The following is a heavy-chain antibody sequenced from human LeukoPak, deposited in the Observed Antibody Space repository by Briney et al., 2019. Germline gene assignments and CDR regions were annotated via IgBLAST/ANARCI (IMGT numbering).Heavy chain of an antibody. D-gene: IGHD3-16*01. V-gene: IGHV3-23*01. J-gene: IGHJ4*02. CDR3: AKDRGALYYYFDY. CDR2: ISGSGGST. Sequence: PGGSLRLSCAASGFTFSSYAMSWVRQAPGKELEWVSAISGSGGSTYYADSVKGRFTISRDNSKNTLYLQMNSLRAEDTAVYYCAKDRGALYYYFDYWGQGTLVTVSS. CDR1: GFTFSSYA.